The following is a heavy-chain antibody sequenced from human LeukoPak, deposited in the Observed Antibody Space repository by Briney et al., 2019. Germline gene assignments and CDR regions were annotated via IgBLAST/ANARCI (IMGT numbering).Heavy chain of an antibody. V-gene: IGHV3-30*03. D-gene: IGHD6-6*01. CDR1: GFTFSSYG. J-gene: IGHJ4*02. Sequence: PGRSLRLSCAASGFTFSSYGMHWVRQAPGKGLEWVAVISYDGSNKYYADSVKGRFTISRDNSKNTLYLQMNSLRAEDTAVYYCASLSAARGDFDYWGQGTLVTVSS. CDR3: ASLSAARGDFDY. CDR2: ISYDGSNK.